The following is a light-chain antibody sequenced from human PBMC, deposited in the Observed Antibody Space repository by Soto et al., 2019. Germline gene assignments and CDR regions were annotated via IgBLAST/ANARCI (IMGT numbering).Light chain of an antibody. CDR2: EVT. CDR3: SSYAGNNNFVV. J-gene: IGLJ2*01. CDR1: SSDVGAYKY. V-gene: IGLV2-8*01. Sequence: QSALTQPPSASGSPGQSVTISCTGTSSDVGAYKYVSWYQQHPGKAPKLMIYEVTKRPSGVPGRFSGSKSGNTASLTVSGIQAEDEADYYCSSYAGNNNFVVFGGRTKVTVL.